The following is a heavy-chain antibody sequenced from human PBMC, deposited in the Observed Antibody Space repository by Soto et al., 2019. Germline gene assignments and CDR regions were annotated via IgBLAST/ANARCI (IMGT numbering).Heavy chain of an antibody. D-gene: IGHD1-1*01. CDR1: GFTFSSYA. CDR2: ISYDGSNK. CDR3: ARETDGMDV. J-gene: IGHJ6*02. Sequence: QVQLVESGGGVVQPGRSLRLSCAASGFTFSSYAMHWVRQAPGKGLEWVAVISYDGSNKYYADSVKGRFTTSRDNSKNSVYLQMNSLRVEDTAVYYCARETDGMDVWGQGTTVTVSS. V-gene: IGHV3-30-3*01.